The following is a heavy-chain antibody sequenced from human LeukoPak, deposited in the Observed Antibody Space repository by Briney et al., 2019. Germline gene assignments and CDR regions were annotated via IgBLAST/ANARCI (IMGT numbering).Heavy chain of an antibody. D-gene: IGHD6-19*01. CDR1: GFTFNNYA. Sequence: GGSLRLSCAASGFTFNNYAMSWVRQAPGKGLEWVSTLSGSGGSTYYADSVKGRFTISRDNSKNTLYLQMNSLRAEDTAVYYCARGESGWYPYFDYWGQGTLVTVSS. J-gene: IGHJ4*02. V-gene: IGHV3-23*01. CDR3: ARGESGWYPYFDY. CDR2: LSGSGGST.